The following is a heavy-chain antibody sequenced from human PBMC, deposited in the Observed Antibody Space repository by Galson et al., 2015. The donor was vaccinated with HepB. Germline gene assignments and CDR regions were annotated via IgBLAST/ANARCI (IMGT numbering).Heavy chain of an antibody. V-gene: IGHV1-46*04. J-gene: IGHJ6*02. Sequence: SVKVSCKASGYTFTSYYMHWVRQAPGQGLEWMGIINPSGGSTSYAQKLQGRVTMTRDTSTSTVYMELSSLRSEDTAVYYCARAGNYYGSGSYYYYYYGMDVWGQGTTVTVSS. CDR3: ARAGNYYGSGSYYYYYYGMDV. D-gene: IGHD3-10*01. CDR2: INPSGGST. CDR1: GYTFTSYY.